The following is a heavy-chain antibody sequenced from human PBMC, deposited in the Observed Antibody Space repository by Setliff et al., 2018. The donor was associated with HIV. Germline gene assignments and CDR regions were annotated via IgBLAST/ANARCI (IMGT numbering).Heavy chain of an antibody. V-gene: IGHV1-69*10. Sequence: SVKVSCKASRDTFAYFAINWVRPAPGQGLGWMGGIVPNLDTANDAQHFQGRVTFTADKSTTTVYMELSSLRSDDTAVYFCTRVPGWTDHWGQGTQVTVSS. CDR1: RDTFAYFA. CDR3: TRVPGWTDH. J-gene: IGHJ1*01. D-gene: IGHD6-19*01. CDR2: IVPNLDTA.